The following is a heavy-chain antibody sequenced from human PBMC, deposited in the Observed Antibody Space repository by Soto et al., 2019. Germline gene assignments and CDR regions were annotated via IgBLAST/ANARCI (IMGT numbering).Heavy chain of an antibody. J-gene: IGHJ3*02. CDR3: ARGIYGSGSYYRPDDAFDI. Sequence: VKATSKDSRYTYTVYYLYWGRHAHGQGLEWMGWINPNSGGTNYAQKFQGWVTMTRDTSISTAYMELSRLRSDDTAVYYCARGIYGSGSYYRPDDAFDIWGQGTMVTVSS. D-gene: IGHD3-10*01. CDR2: INPNSGGT. V-gene: IGHV1-2*04. CDR1: RYTYTVYY.